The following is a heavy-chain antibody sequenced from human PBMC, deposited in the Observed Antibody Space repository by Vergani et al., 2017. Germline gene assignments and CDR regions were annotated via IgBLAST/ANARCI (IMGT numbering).Heavy chain of an antibody. CDR1: GFIFSSYS. Sequence: EVQLVESGGGLVQPGGSLRLSCAASGFIFSSYSMNWVRQAPGKGLEWISYISSSDSTIYYADSVKGRFTIYRDNAKNSLYLQMNSLRDEDTAVYYCARDRGDYDVGLVPFDYWGQGTLVTVSS. CDR2: ISSSDSTI. D-gene: IGHD3-3*01. V-gene: IGHV3-48*02. CDR3: ARDRGDYDVGLVPFDY. J-gene: IGHJ4*02.